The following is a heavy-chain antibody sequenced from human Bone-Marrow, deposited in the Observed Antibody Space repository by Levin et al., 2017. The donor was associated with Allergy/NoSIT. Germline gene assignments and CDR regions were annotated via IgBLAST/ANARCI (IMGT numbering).Heavy chain of an antibody. D-gene: IGHD3-22*01. Sequence: GESLKISCKVSGYTLTELSMHWVRQAPGKGPEWMGGFDPDDGELIYAQKFQGRVTVTEDKSTNTAYMELSSLRSEDTAMYYCTRDMVLSGSFDYWGQGTLVTVSS. V-gene: IGHV1-24*01. CDR1: GYTLTELS. CDR3: TRDMVLSGSFDY. CDR2: FDPDDGEL. J-gene: IGHJ4*02.